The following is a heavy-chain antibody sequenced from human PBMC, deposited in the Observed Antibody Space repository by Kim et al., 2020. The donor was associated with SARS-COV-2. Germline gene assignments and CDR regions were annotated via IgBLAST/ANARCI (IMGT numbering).Heavy chain of an antibody. D-gene: IGHD6-13*01. V-gene: IGHV3-33*01. Sequence: YYADSVKSRFTISRDNYKTTLYLQMNSLRAEDAAVYDCASGVLAAAGLDYWGQGTLVTVSS. J-gene: IGHJ4*02. CDR3: ASGVLAAAGLDY.